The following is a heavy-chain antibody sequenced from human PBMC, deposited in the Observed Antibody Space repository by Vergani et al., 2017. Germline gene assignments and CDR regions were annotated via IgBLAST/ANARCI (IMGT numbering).Heavy chain of an antibody. D-gene: IGHD3-10*01. CDR2: FDPEDGET. CDR1: GYTLTELS. CDR3: ATDREYYYGSGIKGCAFDI. Sequence: QVQLVQSGAEVKKPGASVKVSCKVSGYTLTELSMHWVRQAPGKGLEWMGGFDPEDGETIYAQKFQGRVTITEDTSTDTAYMELSSLRSEDTAVYYCATDREYYYGSGIKGCAFDIWGQGTMVTVSS. V-gene: IGHV1-24*01. J-gene: IGHJ3*02.